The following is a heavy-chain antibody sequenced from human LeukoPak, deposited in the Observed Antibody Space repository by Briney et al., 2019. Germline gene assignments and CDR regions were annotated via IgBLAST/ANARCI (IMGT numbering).Heavy chain of an antibody. V-gene: IGHV3-66*01. J-gene: IGHJ4*02. CDR2: IYSGGST. CDR3: AREQYYYDSSGFPYYFDY. CDR1: GFTASSNY. D-gene: IGHD3-22*01. Sequence: PGGSLRLSCAASGFTASSNYMSWVRQAPGKGLEWVSVIYSGGSTYYADSVKGRFTISRDNSKNTLYLQMNSLRAEDTAVYYCAREQYYYDSSGFPYYFDYWGQGTLVTVSS.